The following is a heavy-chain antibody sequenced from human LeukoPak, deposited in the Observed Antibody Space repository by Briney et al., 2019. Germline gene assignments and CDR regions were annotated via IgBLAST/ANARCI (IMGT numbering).Heavy chain of an antibody. CDR2: IKQDGSEK. J-gene: IGHJ6*02. CDR3: AREGVYDFWSGYYRRSYGMDV. D-gene: IGHD3-3*01. Sequence: GGSLRLSCAASGFTFSSYWMSWVRQAPGKGLEWVANIKQDGSEKYYVDSVKGRFTISRDNAKNSLYLQMNSLRAEDTAVYYCAREGVYDFWSGYYRRSYGMDVWGQGTTVTVSS. V-gene: IGHV3-7*01. CDR1: GFTFSSYW.